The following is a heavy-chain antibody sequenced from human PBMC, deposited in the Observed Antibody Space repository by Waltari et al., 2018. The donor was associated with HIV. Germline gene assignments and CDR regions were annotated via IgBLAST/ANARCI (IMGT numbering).Heavy chain of an antibody. J-gene: IGHJ4*02. CDR1: GGSFSGYY. CDR2: INHSGST. CDR3: ARASGRWLQSQRYYFDY. Sequence: QVQLQQWGAGLLKPSETLSLTCAVYGGSFSGYYWSWIRHPPGKGLEWIGEINHSGSTNYNPSLKSRVTISVDTSKNQFSLKLSSVTAADTAVYYCARASGRWLQSQRYYFDYWGQGTLVTVSS. D-gene: IGHD5-12*01. V-gene: IGHV4-34*01.